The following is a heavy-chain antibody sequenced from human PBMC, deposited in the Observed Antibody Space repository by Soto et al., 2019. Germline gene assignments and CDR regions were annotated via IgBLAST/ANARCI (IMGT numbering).Heavy chain of an antibody. CDR2: IYSGGST. J-gene: IGHJ4*02. Sequence: SGGSLRLSCAASGFTVSSNYMSWVRQAPGKGLEWVSVIYSGGSTYYADSVKGRFTISRDNSKNTLYLQMNSLRAEDTAVYYCARGSGSSWYWLTYWGQGTLVTVSS. D-gene: IGHD6-13*01. V-gene: IGHV3-53*01. CDR3: ARGSGSSWYWLTY. CDR1: GFTVSSNY.